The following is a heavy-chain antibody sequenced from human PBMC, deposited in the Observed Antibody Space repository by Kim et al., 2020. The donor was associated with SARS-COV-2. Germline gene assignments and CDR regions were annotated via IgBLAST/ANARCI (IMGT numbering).Heavy chain of an antibody. CDR2: INAGNGNT. V-gene: IGHV1-3*01. D-gene: IGHD2-2*01. Sequence: ASVKVSCKASGYTFTSYAMHWVRQAPGQRLEWMGWINAGNGNTKYSQKFQGRVTITRDTSASTAYMELSSLRSEDTAVYYCARDGCSSTSCHRRAPDYWGQGTLVTVSS. CDR1: GYTFTSYA. J-gene: IGHJ4*02. CDR3: ARDGCSSTSCHRRAPDY.